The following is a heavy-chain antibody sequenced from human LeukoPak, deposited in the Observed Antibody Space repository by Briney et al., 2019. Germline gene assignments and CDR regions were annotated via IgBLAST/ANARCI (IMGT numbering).Heavy chain of an antibody. D-gene: IGHD3-3*01. Sequence: SETLSLTCAVYGGSFSGYYWSWIRQPPGKGLEWIGEINHSGSTNYNPSLEGRVTISVDASKNQFSLKLSSVTAADTAIYYCARRGQRTAWSFDYWGQGTLVTVSS. V-gene: IGHV4-34*01. CDR3: ARRGQRTAWSFDY. CDR1: GGSFSGYY. J-gene: IGHJ4*02. CDR2: INHSGST.